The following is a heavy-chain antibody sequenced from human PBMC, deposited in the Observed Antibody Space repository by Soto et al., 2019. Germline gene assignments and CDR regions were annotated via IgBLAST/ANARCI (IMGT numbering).Heavy chain of an antibody. Sequence: ASVKVSCKASGYTFTRYTMNWLRQAPGQRLEWMGWINPDNGNTKSSQKFQDRVIITRDTSASTAYMDLSSLRSEDTAVYYCARGIATGQLDPWGQGTLVTSPQ. J-gene: IGHJ5*02. CDR1: GYTFTRYT. V-gene: IGHV1-3*01. CDR3: ARGIATGQLDP. CDR2: INPDNGNT. D-gene: IGHD2-15*01.